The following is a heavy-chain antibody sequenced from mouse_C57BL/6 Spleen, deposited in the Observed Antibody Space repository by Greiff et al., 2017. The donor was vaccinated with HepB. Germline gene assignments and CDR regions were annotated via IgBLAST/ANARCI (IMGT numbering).Heavy chain of an antibody. CDR1: GFTFSNYW. V-gene: IGHV6-3*01. CDR3: TESGYFDY. J-gene: IGHJ2*01. Sequence: DVQLQESGGGLVQPGGSMKLSCVASGFTFSNYWMNWVRQSPEKGLEWVAQIRLKSDNYATHYAESVKGRFTISRDDSKSSVYLQMNNLRAEDTGIYYCTESGYFDYWGQGTTLTVSS. CDR2: IRLKSDNYAT.